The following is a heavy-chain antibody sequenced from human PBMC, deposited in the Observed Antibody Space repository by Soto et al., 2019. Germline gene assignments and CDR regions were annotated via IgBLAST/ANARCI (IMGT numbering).Heavy chain of an antibody. Sequence: PSETLSLTCAVYGGSLSDYYCSWIRQPPGKGLEWIGEINHSGSTNYNPSLKSRVTISVDTSKNQFSLKLSSVTAADTAVYHCARLVDGDYPTRRFDPWGQGTLVTVSS. CDR3: ARLVDGDYPTRRFDP. CDR1: GGSLSDYY. V-gene: IGHV4-34*01. D-gene: IGHD4-17*01. J-gene: IGHJ5*02. CDR2: INHSGST.